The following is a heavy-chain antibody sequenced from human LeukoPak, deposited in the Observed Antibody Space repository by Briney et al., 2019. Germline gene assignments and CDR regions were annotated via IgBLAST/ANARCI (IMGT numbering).Heavy chain of an antibody. J-gene: IGHJ6*03. CDR3: ARRSTVLRPYYYYYMDV. D-gene: IGHD3-3*01. CDR1: GGSFSGYY. Sequence: SETLSLTCAVYGGSFSGYYWSWIRQPPGKGLGWIGEINHSGSTNYNPSLKSRVTISVDTSKNQFSLKLSSVTAADTAVYYCARRSTVLRPYYYYYMDVWGKGTTVTVSS. CDR2: INHSGST. V-gene: IGHV4-34*01.